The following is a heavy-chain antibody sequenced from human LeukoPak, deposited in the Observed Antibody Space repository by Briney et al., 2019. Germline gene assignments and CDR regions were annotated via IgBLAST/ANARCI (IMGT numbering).Heavy chain of an antibody. V-gene: IGHV1-24*01. D-gene: IGHD4-17*01. CDR3: ATDRCFYDYGDRVPKCY. CDR2: FDPEDGET. J-gene: IGHJ4*02. Sequence: ASVKVSCTVSGYTLTELSMHWVRQAPGKGLEWIGGFDPEDGETIYAQKFQGRVTMTEDTSTDTAYMELSSLRSEDTAVYYCATDRCFYDYGDRVPKCYWGQGTLVTVSS. CDR1: GYTLTELS.